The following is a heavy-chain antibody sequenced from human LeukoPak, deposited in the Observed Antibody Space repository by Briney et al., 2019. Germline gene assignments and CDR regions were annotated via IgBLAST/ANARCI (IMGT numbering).Heavy chain of an antibody. D-gene: IGHD2-15*01. V-gene: IGHV4-4*07. CDR2: IYTSGST. CDR1: GGSISSYY. Sequence: SETLPLTCTVSGGSISSYYWSWIRQPAGKGLEWIGRIYTSGSTNYNPSLKSRVTMSVDTSKNQFSLKLSSVTAADTAVYYCARDLGYCSGGSCYSNWFDPWGQGTLVTVSS. CDR3: ARDLGYCSGGSCYSNWFDP. J-gene: IGHJ5*02.